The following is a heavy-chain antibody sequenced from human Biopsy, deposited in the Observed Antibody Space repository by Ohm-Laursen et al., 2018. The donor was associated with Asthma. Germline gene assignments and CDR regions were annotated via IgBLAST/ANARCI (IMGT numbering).Heavy chain of an antibody. V-gene: IGHV4-59*07. CDR2: VYYSGST. Sequence: SHTLSLTCAVSGGSINNFYWSWIRPPPGKGLESIRHVYYSGSTNYNPCLKSRVTISIDASKNQFSLKLTSVTAADTAVYYCARGVDRVTGLLDHFDSWGQGTLVTVSS. J-gene: IGHJ4*02. CDR1: GGSINNFY. CDR3: ARGVDRVTGLLDHFDS. D-gene: IGHD2-21*02.